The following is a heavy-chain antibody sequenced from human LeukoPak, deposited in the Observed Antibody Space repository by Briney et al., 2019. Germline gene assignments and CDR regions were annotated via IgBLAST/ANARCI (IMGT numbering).Heavy chain of an antibody. D-gene: IGHD6-13*01. CDR2: INPNSGGT. CDR3: ASGSWYVDTPPY. CDR1: GFTFTGYY. V-gene: IGHV1-2*02. Sequence: GASVKVSCKASGFTFTGYYMHWVRQAPGQGLEWMGWINPNSGGTNYAQKFQGRVTMTRDTSITTAYMELTSLRSDDTAVYYCASGSWYVDTPPYWGQGTLVTVSS. J-gene: IGHJ4*02.